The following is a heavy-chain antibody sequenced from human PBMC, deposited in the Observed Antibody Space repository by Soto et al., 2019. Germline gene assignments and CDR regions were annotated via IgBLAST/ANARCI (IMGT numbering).Heavy chain of an antibody. J-gene: IGHJ4*02. CDR3: AKDGLYCSGGSCYKPDYFDY. CDR2: ISGSGGST. V-gene: IGHV3-23*01. CDR1: GFTFSRYA. Sequence: GGSLRLSCAASGFTFSRYAMSWVRQAPGKXLEWASAISGSGGSTYYADSVKGRFTISRDNSKNTLYLQMNSLRAEDTAVYYCAKDGLYCSGGSCYKPDYFDYWGQGTLVTVSS. D-gene: IGHD2-15*01.